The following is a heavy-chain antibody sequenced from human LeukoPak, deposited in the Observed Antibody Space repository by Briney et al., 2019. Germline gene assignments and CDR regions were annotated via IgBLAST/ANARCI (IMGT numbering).Heavy chain of an antibody. Sequence: GVLRLSCAASGFTFSSYEMNWVRQAPGKGLEWVSYISSSGSTIYYADSVKGRFTISRDNAKNSLYLQMNSLRAEDTAVYYCARVGPWVNPDYYYYYMDVWGKGTTVTVSS. CDR2: ISSSGSTI. J-gene: IGHJ6*03. CDR3: ARVGPWVNPDYYYYYMDV. D-gene: IGHD1-14*01. CDR1: GFTFSSYE. V-gene: IGHV3-48*03.